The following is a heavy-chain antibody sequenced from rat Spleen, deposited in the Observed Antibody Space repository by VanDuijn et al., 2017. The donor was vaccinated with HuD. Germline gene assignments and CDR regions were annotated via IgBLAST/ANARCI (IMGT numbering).Heavy chain of an antibody. CDR1: GFTFNNHW. Sequence: EVQLVESGGGLVQPGRSLKLSCVASGFTFNNHWMSWIRQAPGKGLEWVASISPSGGSSHYRDSVKGRFTISRDHAISTLYLQMDSLRSEDTATYYCATAGTRISRFAYWGQGTLVTVSS. CDR3: ATAGTRISRFAY. V-gene: IGHV5-31*01. CDR2: ISPSGGSS. J-gene: IGHJ3*01. D-gene: IGHD1-4*01.